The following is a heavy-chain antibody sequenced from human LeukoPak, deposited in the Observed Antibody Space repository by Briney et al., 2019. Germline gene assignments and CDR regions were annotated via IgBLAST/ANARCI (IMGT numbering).Heavy chain of an antibody. CDR1: GFTFSSYG. CDR3: ANSQIWFGELLSLDY. V-gene: IGHV3-30*18. Sequence: GGSLRLSCAASGFTFSSYGMHWVRQAPGKGLEWVAVISYDGSNKYYADSVKGRFTISRDNSKNTLYLQMNSLRAEDTAVYYCANSQIWFGELLSLDYWGQGTLVTVSS. CDR2: ISYDGSNK. D-gene: IGHD3-10*01. J-gene: IGHJ4*02.